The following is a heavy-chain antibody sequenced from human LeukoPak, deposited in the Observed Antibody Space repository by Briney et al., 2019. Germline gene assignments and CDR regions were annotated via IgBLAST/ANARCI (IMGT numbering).Heavy chain of an antibody. J-gene: IGHJ5*02. CDR2: IWSDGINK. D-gene: IGHD6-19*01. V-gene: IGHV3-33*01. CDR3: ARDFLGTSSGWFDP. Sequence: PGGSLRLSCAASGFTFSSFGIHWVRQAPGRGLEWVAVIWSDGINKYYGDSVKGRFTISRDNSKNTLYLQMNSLRAEDTAVYYCARDFLGTSSGWFDPWGQGTLVTVSS. CDR1: GFTFSSFG.